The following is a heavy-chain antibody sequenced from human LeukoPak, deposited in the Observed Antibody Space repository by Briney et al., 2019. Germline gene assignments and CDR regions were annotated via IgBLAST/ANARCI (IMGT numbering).Heavy chain of an antibody. CDR2: INPSGGST. V-gene: IGHV1-46*01. D-gene: IGHD6-13*01. Sequence: ASVRVSCKASGYTFTSYYMHWVRQAPGQGLEWMGIINPSGGSTSYAQKFQGRVTVTRDTSTSTVYMELSSLRSEDTAVYYCAREHPYSSSWDAFDIWGQGTMVTVSS. J-gene: IGHJ3*02. CDR1: GYTFTSYY. CDR3: AREHPYSSSWDAFDI.